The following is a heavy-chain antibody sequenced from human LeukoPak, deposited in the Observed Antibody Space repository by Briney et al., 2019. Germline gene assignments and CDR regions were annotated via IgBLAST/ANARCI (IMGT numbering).Heavy chain of an antibody. D-gene: IGHD6-6*01. Sequence: GGSLRLSCAASGFTFSSYSMNWVRQAPGKGLEWVSSISSSSSYIYYADSVKGRFTISRDNAKNSLYLQMDSLRAEDTAVYYCARDIRLAAQYWGQGTLVTVSS. CDR2: ISSSSSYI. CDR3: ARDIRLAAQY. CDR1: GFTFSSYS. J-gene: IGHJ4*02. V-gene: IGHV3-21*01.